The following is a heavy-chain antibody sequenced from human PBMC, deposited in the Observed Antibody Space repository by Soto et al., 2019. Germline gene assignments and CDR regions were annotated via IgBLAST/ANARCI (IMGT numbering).Heavy chain of an antibody. V-gene: IGHV3-23*01. Sequence: DVQLLDSGGGLVQPGGSLRLSCAASGFTFNNYAMSWVRQAPGKGLAWVSTISVSGANTYYADSVKSRFTNSRADSKNTLYRKMNGLGAEDTAVYYCAKDLGLGVIAGYPHDCWGQGTLVTVSS. CDR2: ISVSGANT. CDR1: GFTFNNYA. D-gene: IGHD3-9*01. CDR3: AKDLGLGVIAGYPHDC. J-gene: IGHJ4*02.